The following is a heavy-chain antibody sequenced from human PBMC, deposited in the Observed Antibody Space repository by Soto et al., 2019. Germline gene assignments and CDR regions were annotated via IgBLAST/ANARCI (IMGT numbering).Heavy chain of an antibody. V-gene: IGHV4-59*01. CDR2: IYYSGST. J-gene: IGHJ4*02. Sequence: PSETLSLTCTVSGGSISSYYWSWIRQPPGKGLEWIGYIYYSGSTNYNPSLKSRVTISVDTSKNQFSLKLSSVTAADTAVYYCARAATNSGYSSGNRGLFDYWGQGTLVTVSS. CDR3: ARAATNSGYSSGNRGLFDY. D-gene: IGHD6-19*01. CDR1: GGSISSYY.